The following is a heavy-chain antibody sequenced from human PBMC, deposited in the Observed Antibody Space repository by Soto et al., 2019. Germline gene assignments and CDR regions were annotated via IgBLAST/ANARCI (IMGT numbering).Heavy chain of an antibody. CDR3: GKGHMGALLFRFLEWSATGMDV. CDR2: SSWNSGSI. D-gene: IGHD3-3*01. Sequence: GGSLRLSCAASGFTFDYYAMHWVRQAPGKGLELVSVSSWNSGSIGYADSVKGRFTISRDNAKNSLYLQMNSLRAEDTALYYCGKGHMGALLFRFLEWSATGMDVWGQGATVSVSS. J-gene: IGHJ6*02. CDR1: GFTFDYYA. V-gene: IGHV3-9*01.